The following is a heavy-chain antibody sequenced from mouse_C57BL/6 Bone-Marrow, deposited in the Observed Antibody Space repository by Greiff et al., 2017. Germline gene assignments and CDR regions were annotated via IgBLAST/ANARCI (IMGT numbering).Heavy chain of an antibody. CDR1: GYTFTSYW. V-gene: IGHV1-53*01. CDR2: INPSNGGT. Sequence: VQLQQPGTELVKPGASVTLSCKASGYTFTSYWMHWVKQRPGQGLEWIGNINPSNGGTNYNEKFKSKATLTVDKSSSTAYMQLSSLTSEDSAVYYCARLRIYYDYSWFAYWGQGTLVTVSA. CDR3: ARLRIYYDYSWFAY. J-gene: IGHJ3*01. D-gene: IGHD2-4*01.